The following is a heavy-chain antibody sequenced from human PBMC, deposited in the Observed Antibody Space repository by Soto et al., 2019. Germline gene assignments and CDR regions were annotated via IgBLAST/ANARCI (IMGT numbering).Heavy chain of an antibody. CDR2: ISGSGGST. Sequence: GGSLRLSCAASGFTFSSYAMSWVRQAPGKGLEWVSAISGSGGSTYYADSVKGRFTISRDNSKNTLYLQMNSLRAEDTAVYYCAKRLDDSNWIGYFDYWGQGTLVTVSS. D-gene: IGHD4-4*01. CDR1: GFTFSSYA. CDR3: AKRLDDSNWIGYFDY. J-gene: IGHJ4*02. V-gene: IGHV3-23*01.